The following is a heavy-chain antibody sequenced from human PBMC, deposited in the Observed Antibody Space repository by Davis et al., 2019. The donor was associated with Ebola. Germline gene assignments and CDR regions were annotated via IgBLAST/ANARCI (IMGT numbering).Heavy chain of an antibody. V-gene: IGHV3-53*05. Sequence: GESLKISCAASGFTVSSNYMSWVRQAPGKGLEWVSVIYSGGSTYYADSVKGRFTISRDNSKNTLYLQMNSLRAEDTAVYYCAKGTWADYWGQGTLVTVSS. J-gene: IGHJ4*02. CDR3: AKGTWADY. CDR1: GFTVSSNY. D-gene: IGHD2-2*01. CDR2: IYSGGST.